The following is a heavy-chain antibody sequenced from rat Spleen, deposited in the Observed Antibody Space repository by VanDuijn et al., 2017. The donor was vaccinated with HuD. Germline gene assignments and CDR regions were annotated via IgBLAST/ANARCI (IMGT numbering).Heavy chain of an antibody. CDR3: VREELGVRD. D-gene: IGHD4-3*01. V-gene: IGHV5-46*01. Sequence: AWIRQAPTKGLEWVATISTRGGSTYYRDSVKGRFTISRDNAQNTLYLQMSKLGSEDTAIYYCVREELGVRDWGQGVIVTVSS. CDR2: ISTRGGST. J-gene: IGHJ2*01.